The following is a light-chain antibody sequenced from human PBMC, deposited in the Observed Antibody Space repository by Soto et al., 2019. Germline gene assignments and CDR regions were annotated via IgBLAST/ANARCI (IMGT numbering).Light chain of an antibody. CDR3: QSYDANNQV. CDR1: SGSIASNY. CDR2: EDN. J-gene: IGLJ3*02. Sequence: NFMLTQPHSVSESPGQTVIISCTRSSGSIASNYVQWYQQRPGSSPTTVIYEDNQRPSGVPDRFSGSIDSSSNSASLTTSGLETEDEADYYCQSYDANNQVFGGGTKLTVL. V-gene: IGLV6-57*01.